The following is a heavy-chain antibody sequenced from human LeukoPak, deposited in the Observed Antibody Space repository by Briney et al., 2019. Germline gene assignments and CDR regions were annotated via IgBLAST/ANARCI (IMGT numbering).Heavy chain of an antibody. V-gene: IGHV3-53*01. Sequence: PGGSLRLSCAASGFTVSSNFMSWVRQAPGKGLEWVSVIYSGGTTYYADSVKGRFTISRDNSKNPLYLQMNSLRAEDTAVYYCARDGYGNNYMDVWGKGTTVTVSS. CDR2: IYSGGTT. D-gene: IGHD1/OR15-1a*01. J-gene: IGHJ6*03. CDR3: ARDGYGNNYMDV. CDR1: GFTVSSNF.